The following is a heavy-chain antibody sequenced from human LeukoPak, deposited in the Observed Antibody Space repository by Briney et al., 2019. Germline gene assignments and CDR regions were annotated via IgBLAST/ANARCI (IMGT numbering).Heavy chain of an antibody. V-gene: IGHV3-48*02. CDR3: ARAMSFYYGSAFDY. J-gene: IGHJ4*02. D-gene: IGHD3-10*01. Sequence: GGSLRLSCAASGFTFTSYTMNWVRQAPGKGLEWISYIRTSGGVVSYTDSVRGRFTISTDSAKNSLYLQMNSLRDDDTAVYYCARAMSFYYGSAFDYWGQGTLVTVSS. CDR2: IRTSGGVV. CDR1: GFTFTSYT.